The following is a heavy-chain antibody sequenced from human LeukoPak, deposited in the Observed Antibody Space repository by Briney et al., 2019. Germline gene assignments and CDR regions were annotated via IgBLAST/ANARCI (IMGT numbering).Heavy chain of an antibody. CDR1: GYTFTGYY. J-gene: IGHJ4*02. CDR2: INPNSGGT. Sequence: ASVKVSCKASGYTFTGYYMHWVRQAPGQGLEWMGWINPNSGGTNYAQKFQGRVTMTRDTSISTAYMGLSRLRSDDTAVYYCARDISVGATHFDYWGQGTLVTVSS. CDR3: ARDISVGATHFDY. V-gene: IGHV1-2*02. D-gene: IGHD1-26*01.